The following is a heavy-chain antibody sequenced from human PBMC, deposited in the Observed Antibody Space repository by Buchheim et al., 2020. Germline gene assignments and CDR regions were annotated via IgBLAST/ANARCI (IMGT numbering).Heavy chain of an antibody. CDR3: AKEIAVAARTYYYYGMDV. CDR2: ISYDGSNK. V-gene: IGHV3-30*18. J-gene: IGHJ6*02. CDR1: GFTFSSYG. D-gene: IGHD6-19*01. Sequence: QVQLVESGGGVVQPGRSLRLSCAASGFTFSSYGMHWVRQAPGKGLEWVAVISYDGSNKYYADSVKGRFTISSDNSKNTLYLQMNSLRAEDTAVYYCAKEIAVAARTYYYYGMDVWGQGTT.